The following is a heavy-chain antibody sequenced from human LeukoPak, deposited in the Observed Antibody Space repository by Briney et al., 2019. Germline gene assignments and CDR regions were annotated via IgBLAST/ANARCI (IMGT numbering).Heavy chain of an antibody. CDR3: ARKTAIAVADY. CDR2: IYHTEST. Sequence: PSETLSLTCAVSGYSISSGYYWGWIRQPPGKGLEWIGSIYHTESTYYNPSFKSRVIISVDTSKNHFSLKLSSVTAADTAVYYCARKTAIAVADYWGQGTLVTVSS. V-gene: IGHV4-38-2*01. J-gene: IGHJ4*02. CDR1: GYSISSGYY. D-gene: IGHD6-19*01.